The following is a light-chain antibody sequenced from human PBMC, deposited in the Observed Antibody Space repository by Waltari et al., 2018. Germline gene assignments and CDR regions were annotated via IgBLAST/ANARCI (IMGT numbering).Light chain of an antibody. CDR3: QQVNSYPPT. CDR1: QGISSY. CDR2: AAS. V-gene: IGKV1-9*01. J-gene: IGKJ4*01. Sequence: DVQLTQSPSFLSASVGDRVIITCRASQGISSYLAWFQQKPGKAPKLLIYAASTLQSGVPSRFSGSGSGTEFTFTISSLQPEDFATYYCQQVNSYPPTFGGGTKVEIK.